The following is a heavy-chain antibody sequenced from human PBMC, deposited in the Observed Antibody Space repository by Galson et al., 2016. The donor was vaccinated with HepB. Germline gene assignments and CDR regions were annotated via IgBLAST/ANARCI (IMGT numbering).Heavy chain of an antibody. D-gene: IGHD6-13*01. J-gene: IGHJ4*02. Sequence: SLRLSCAASGFTFANYAMHWVRQAPGKGLEWVSGISWNSGTIGYADSVKGRFTISRDDAKNSLFLQMNSLRVEDTALYFCLRSTSANLDPRSRAGAAAAEPGWGQGTLVSSSS. V-gene: IGHV3-9*01. CDR2: ISWNSGTI. CDR1: GFTFANYA. CDR3: LRSTSANLDPRSRAGAAAAEPG.